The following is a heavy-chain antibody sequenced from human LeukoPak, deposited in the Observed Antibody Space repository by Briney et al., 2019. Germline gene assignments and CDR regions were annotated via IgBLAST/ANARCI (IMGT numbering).Heavy chain of an antibody. D-gene: IGHD3-22*01. CDR3: ARDGSDYYDSSRYYSYFDY. Sequence: PGGSLRLSCAASGFTFSSYAMHWVRQAPGKGLEWVAVISYDGSNKYYADSVKGRFTISRDNSKNTLYLQINSLRAEDTAVYYCARDGSDYYDSSRYYSYFDYWGQGTLVTVSS. J-gene: IGHJ4*02. CDR1: GFTFSSYA. V-gene: IGHV3-30*04. CDR2: ISYDGSNK.